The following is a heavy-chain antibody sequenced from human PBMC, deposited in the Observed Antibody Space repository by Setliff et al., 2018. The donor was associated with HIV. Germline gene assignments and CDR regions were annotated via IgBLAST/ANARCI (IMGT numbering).Heavy chain of an antibody. CDR3: ARGDTTPIYPNYMDV. CDR1: GFTFSSHN. Sequence: PGGSLRLSCAASGFTFSSHNMNWVRQAPGKGLEWVSSISPSGSYIYYADSMKGRSTISRDNARNSLYLQMNSLRVEDTAVYYCARGDTTPIYPNYMDVWGKGTTVTVSS. J-gene: IGHJ6*03. D-gene: IGHD3-16*01. V-gene: IGHV3-21*01. CDR2: ISPSGSYI.